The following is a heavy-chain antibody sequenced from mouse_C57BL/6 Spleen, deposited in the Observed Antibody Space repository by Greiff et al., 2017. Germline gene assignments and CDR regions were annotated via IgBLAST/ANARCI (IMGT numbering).Heavy chain of an antibody. CDR3: ARKEVYSEFAY. J-gene: IGHJ3*01. Sequence: EVQLQQSGPVLVKPGASVKMSCKASGYTFTDYYMNWVKQSHGKSLEWIGVINPYNGGTSYNQKFKGKATLTVDKSSSTAYMELNSLTSEDSAVYYCARKEVYSEFAYWGQGTLVTVSA. V-gene: IGHV1-19*01. CDR1: GYTFTDYY. CDR2: INPYNGGT. D-gene: IGHD2-3*01.